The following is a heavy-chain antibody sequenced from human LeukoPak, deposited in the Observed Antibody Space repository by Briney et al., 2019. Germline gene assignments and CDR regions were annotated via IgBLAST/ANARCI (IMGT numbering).Heavy chain of an antibody. CDR1: GGSISSYY. CDR3: AREHGDGSGSYGNPDNYYYYYGMDV. CDR2: IYYSGST. J-gene: IGHJ6*02. D-gene: IGHD3-10*01. V-gene: IGHV4-59*01. Sequence: PETLSLTCTVSGGSISSYYWSWIRQPPGKGLEWIGYIYYSGSTNYNPSLKSRVTISVDTSKNQFSLKLSSVTAADTAVYYCAREHGDGSGSYGNPDNYYYYYGMDVWGQGTTVTVSS.